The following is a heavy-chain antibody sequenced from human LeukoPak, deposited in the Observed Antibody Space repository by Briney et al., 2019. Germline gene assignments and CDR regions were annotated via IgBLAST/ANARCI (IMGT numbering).Heavy chain of an antibody. V-gene: IGHV4-31*03. CDR3: ARDYGPYCTSTSCGIDY. D-gene: IGHD2-2*01. CDR1: GGSISSGGYY. J-gene: IGHJ4*02. Sequence: SQTLSLTCTVTGGSISSGGYYWTWLRQHPGKGLEWIGYISDSGSTNYNPSLKSRVTISVGTSKNHFSLKLSSVTAADTAVYYCARDYGPYCTSTSCGIDYWGQGTLVTVSS. CDR2: ISDSGST.